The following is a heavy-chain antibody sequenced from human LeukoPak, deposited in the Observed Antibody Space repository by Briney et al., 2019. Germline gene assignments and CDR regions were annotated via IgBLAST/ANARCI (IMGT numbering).Heavy chain of an antibody. Sequence: GASVKVSCKVSVYTLTELSMHWVRQAPGKGLEWMGGFDPVDGETIYAQKFQGRVTMTEDTSTDTAYMELSSLRSEDTAVYYCATEGQDPHTITMVRGVYYFDYWGQGTLVTVSS. J-gene: IGHJ4*02. V-gene: IGHV1-24*01. CDR1: VYTLTELS. D-gene: IGHD3-10*01. CDR3: ATEGQDPHTITMVRGVYYFDY. CDR2: FDPVDGET.